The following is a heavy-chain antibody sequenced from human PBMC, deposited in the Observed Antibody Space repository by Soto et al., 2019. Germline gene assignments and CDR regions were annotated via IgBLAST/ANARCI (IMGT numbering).Heavy chain of an antibody. J-gene: IGHJ4*02. CDR2: IYYSGTT. D-gene: IGHD5-18*01. V-gene: IGHV4-31*03. CDR1: GGSISSEGYY. CDR3: ARGRGYSYGPYYFDY. Sequence: SETLSLTCTVSGGSISSEGYYWSWFRQLPGKGLEWIGDIYYSGTTYHNPSLRSRLTISGDASKNQFSLKLSSVTAADTALYYCARGRGYSYGPYYFDYWSQRTLVTVSS.